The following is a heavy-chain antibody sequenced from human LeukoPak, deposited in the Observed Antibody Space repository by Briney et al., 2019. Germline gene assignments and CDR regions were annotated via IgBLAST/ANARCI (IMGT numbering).Heavy chain of an antibody. CDR1: GFTLTSYG. CDR2: IRYDGSNK. D-gene: IGHD1-26*01. CDR3: GRDSGSYPNLD. Sequence: PGGALRLSCTPSGFTLTSYGMHSVRQAPGKGLGWVAFIRYDGSNKYYADSVKGRFTIYRDNSKNTLYLQRNSLRAEDTGVYYCGRDSGSYPNLDWGQGTLVTVSS. J-gene: IGHJ4*02. V-gene: IGHV3-30*02.